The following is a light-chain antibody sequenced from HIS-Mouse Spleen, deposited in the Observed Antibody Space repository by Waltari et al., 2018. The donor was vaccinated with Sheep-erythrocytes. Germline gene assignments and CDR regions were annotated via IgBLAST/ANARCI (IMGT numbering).Light chain of an antibody. CDR3: QQANSFPIT. Sequence: DIQMTQSPSSVSASVGDRVTITCRASQGISSCVAWYQQKPVKAPKLLIYAASSLQSGVPSRFSGSGSGTDFTLTISSLQPEDFATYYCQQANSFPITFGQGTRLEIK. CDR1: QGISSC. V-gene: IGKV1-12*01. CDR2: AAS. J-gene: IGKJ5*01.